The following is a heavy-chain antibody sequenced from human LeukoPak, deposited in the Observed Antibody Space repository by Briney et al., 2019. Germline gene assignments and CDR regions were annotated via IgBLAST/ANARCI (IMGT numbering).Heavy chain of an antibody. J-gene: IGHJ4*02. CDR2: ISTDSNYI. CDR1: GAASGFTFSSYS. V-gene: IGHV3-21*01. D-gene: IGHD3-22*01. CDR3: ARVDYYDSSGTNYFDY. Sequence: GGSLRLSCAASGAASGFTFSSYSMNWVRQAPGKGLEWVSSISTDSNYIYYADSVKGRFTISRDNAKNSLYLQMNSLRAEDTAVYYCARVDYYDSSGTNYFDYWGQGTLVTVSS.